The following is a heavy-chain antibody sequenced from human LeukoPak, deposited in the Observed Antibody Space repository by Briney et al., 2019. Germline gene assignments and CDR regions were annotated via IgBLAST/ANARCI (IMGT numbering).Heavy chain of an antibody. D-gene: IGHD3-3*01. CDR2: IRYDGSNE. CDR1: GFTFSDYG. Sequence: GGSLRLSCAASGFTFSDYGMHWVRQAPGKGLEWVAFIRYDGSNEYYVDSVKGRFTVSRDNSKNTLYLQMNSLRSEDTAVYYCTKSFWNGSTYYFDYWGKGTLVTVSS. CDR3: TKSFWNGSTYYFDY. J-gene: IGHJ4*02. V-gene: IGHV3-30*02.